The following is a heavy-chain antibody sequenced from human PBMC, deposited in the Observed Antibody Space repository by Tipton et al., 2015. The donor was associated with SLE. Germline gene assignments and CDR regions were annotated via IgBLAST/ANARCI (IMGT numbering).Heavy chain of an antibody. J-gene: IGHJ4*02. Sequence: TLSLTCEVSGGSINIGGYSWSWIRQPPGKGLEWIGYIYQSGTTYYNPSLMSRVTIPVDTSKNQFSLKLSSVTAADTAVYYCARAMAAATLDFDYWGQGTLVTVSS. CDR1: GGSINIGGYS. V-gene: IGHV4-30-2*01. CDR3: ARAMAAATLDFDY. D-gene: IGHD6-13*01. CDR2: IYQSGTT.